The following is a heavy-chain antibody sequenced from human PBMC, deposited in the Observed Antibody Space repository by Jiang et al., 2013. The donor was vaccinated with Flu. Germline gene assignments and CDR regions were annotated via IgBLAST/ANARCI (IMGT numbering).Heavy chain of an antibody. J-gene: IGHJ4*02. CDR2: FDPEDGET. CDR1: GYTLTELS. V-gene: IGHV1-24*01. Sequence: GAEVKKPGASVKVSCKVSGYTLTELSMHWVRQAPGKGLEWMGGFDPEDGETIYAQKFQGRVTMTRNTSISTAYMELSSLRSEDTAVYYCARGRIYGSGSYYVYWGQGTLVTVSS. D-gene: IGHD3-10*01. CDR3: ARGRIYGSGSYYVY.